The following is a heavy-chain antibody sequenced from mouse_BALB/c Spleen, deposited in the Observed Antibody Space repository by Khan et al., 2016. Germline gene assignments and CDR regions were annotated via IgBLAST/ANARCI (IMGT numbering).Heavy chain of an antibody. CDR1: GYTFTNYW. J-gene: IGHJ1*01. D-gene: IGHD1-1*01. V-gene: IGHV1-63*02. CDR2: IYPGGGYT. CDR3: ARFYDGSSYWYFDV. Sequence: VQLQESGAELVRPGTSVKISCKASGYTFTNYWLGWVKQRPGHGLEWIGDIYPGGGYTNYNEKFKGKATLTADTSSSTAYMQLSSLTSEDSAVYFCARFYDGSSYWYFDVWGAGTTVTVSS.